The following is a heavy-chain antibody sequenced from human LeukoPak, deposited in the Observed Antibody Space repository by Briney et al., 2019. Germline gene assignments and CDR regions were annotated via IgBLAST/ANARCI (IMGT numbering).Heavy chain of an antibody. V-gene: IGHV2-5*02. D-gene: IGHD6-19*01. CDR2: IYWDDDK. CDR3: AHSGGGRSGFAYYFDY. J-gene: IGHJ4*02. CDR1: GFPLSTSGVG. Sequence: SGPTLVKPTQTLTLTCTFSGFPLSTSGVGVGWIRQPPGKALEWLALIYWDDDKRYSPSLKSRLTITKDTSKNQVVLTMTNMDPMDTATYYCAHSGGGRSGFAYYFDYWGQGTLVTVSS.